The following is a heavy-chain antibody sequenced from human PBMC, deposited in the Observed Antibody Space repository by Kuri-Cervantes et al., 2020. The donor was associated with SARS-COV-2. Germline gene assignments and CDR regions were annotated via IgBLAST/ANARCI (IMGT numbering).Heavy chain of an antibody. V-gene: IGHV3-30*03. D-gene: IGHD1-14*01. CDR1: GFTFSNYG. Sequence: GESLKISCVASGFTFSNYGMHWVRQAPGKGLEWVAVISDDEVSRHYADSVNGRFTISRDKSKNTLYLQMTSLRPGDTAMYYCARPRKPVYYYHGMDVWGQGTMVTVSS. CDR3: ARPRKPVYYYHGMDV. CDR2: ISDDEVSR. J-gene: IGHJ6*02.